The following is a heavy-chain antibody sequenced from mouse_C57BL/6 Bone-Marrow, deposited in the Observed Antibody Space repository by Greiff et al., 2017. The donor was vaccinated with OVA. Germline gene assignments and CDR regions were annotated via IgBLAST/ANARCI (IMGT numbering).Heavy chain of an antibody. D-gene: IGHD1-1*01. CDR1: GFSLTSYA. CDR3: RGSSSHYAMDY. V-gene: IGHV2-9-1*01. CDR2: IWTGGGT. Sequence: VHLVESGPGLVAPSQSLSITCTVSGFSLTSYAISWVRQPPGKGLEWLGVIWTGGGTNYNSALKSRLSISKDNSKSQVFLKMNSLQTDDTARYDCRGSSSHYAMDYWGQGTSVTVSS. J-gene: IGHJ4*01.